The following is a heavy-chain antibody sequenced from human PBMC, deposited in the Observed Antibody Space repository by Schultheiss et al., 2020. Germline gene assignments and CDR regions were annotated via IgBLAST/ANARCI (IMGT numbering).Heavy chain of an antibody. CDR2: IYYSGST. Sequence: GSLRLSCTVSGGSISSYYWSWIRQPPGKGLEWIGYIYYSGSTNYNPSLKSRVTISVDTSKNQFSLKLSSVTAADTAVYYCAREGHYYDSSGYPLTRWGQGTLVTVSS. CDR3: AREGHYYDSSGYPLTR. V-gene: IGHV4-59*01. D-gene: IGHD3-22*01. CDR1: GGSISSYY. J-gene: IGHJ4*02.